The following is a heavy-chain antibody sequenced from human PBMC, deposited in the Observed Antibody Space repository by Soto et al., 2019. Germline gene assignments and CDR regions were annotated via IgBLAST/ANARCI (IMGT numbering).Heavy chain of an antibody. Sequence: QVQLVESGGGVVQPGRSLRLSCAASAFTFNNFAMHWVRQAPGKGLEWVAVISSHGSDKYYADSVKGRFTISRDNSKNTLYLQMNRLRAEYTAVYYCAKDRDIAATGYNFDYWGQGTLVTVSS. D-gene: IGHD6-13*01. V-gene: IGHV3-30*18. CDR2: ISSHGSDK. J-gene: IGHJ4*02. CDR3: AKDRDIAATGYNFDY. CDR1: AFTFNNFA.